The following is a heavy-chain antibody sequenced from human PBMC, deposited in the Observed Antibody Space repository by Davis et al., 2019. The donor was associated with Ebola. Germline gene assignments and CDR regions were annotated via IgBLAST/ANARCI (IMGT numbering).Heavy chain of an antibody. CDR3: ARLISTYSSTWWDY. J-gene: IGHJ4*02. CDR1: GGSISSYY. D-gene: IGHD6-13*01. V-gene: IGHV4-59*08. CDR2: IYYSGST. Sequence: SETLSLTCTVSGGSISSYYWSWIRQPPGKGLEWIGYIYYSGSTNYNPSLKSRVTISIDSSRNQFSLNLSSVTAADTAVYYCARLISTYSSTWWDYWGQGTLVTVSS.